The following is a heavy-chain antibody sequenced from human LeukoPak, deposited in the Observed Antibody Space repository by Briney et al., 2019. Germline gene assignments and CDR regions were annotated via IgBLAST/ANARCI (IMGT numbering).Heavy chain of an antibody. CDR1: GGTFSSYA. D-gene: IGHD3-3*01. V-gene: IGHV1-46*01. Sequence: ASVKVSCKASGGTFSSYAISWVRQAPGQGLEWMGIINPSGGSTSYAQKFQGRVTMTRDMSTSTVYMELSSLRSEDTAVYYCARKSPSGAFDIWGQGTMVTVSS. CDR2: INPSGGST. J-gene: IGHJ3*02. CDR3: ARKSPSGAFDI.